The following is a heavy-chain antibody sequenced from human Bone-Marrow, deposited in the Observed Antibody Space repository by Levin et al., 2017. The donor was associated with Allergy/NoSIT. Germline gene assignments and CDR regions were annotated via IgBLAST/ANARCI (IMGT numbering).Heavy chain of an antibody. V-gene: IGHV3-9*01. J-gene: IGHJ4*02. CDR2: ISWNSRSI. CDR3: AKADCSTISCYGGGPDY. D-gene: IGHD2-2*01. Sequence: PGGSLRLSCAASGFTFDDYAMYWVRQAPGKGLEWVSGISWNSRSIGYADSVKGRFTISRDNAKNSLYLQMNSLRAEDTALYYCAKADCSTISCYGGGPDYWGQGNLVTVSS. CDR1: GFTFDDYA.